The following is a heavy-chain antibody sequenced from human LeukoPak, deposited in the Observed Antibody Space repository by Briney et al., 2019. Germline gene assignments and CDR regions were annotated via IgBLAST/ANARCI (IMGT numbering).Heavy chain of an antibody. V-gene: IGHV3-23*01. Sequence: QPGGSLRLSCAASGFTFSSYAMSWVRQAPGKGLEWVSAISGSGGSTYYADSVKGRFTISRDNSKNTLYLQMNSLRAEDTAIYYCAKEFFDSQQLVPYFDYWGQGTLVTVSS. J-gene: IGHJ4*02. CDR1: GFTFSSYA. CDR3: AKEFFDSQQLVPYFDY. CDR2: ISGSGGST. D-gene: IGHD6-13*01.